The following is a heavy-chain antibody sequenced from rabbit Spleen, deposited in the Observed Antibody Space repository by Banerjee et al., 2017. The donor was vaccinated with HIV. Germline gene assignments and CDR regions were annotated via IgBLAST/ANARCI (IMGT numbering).Heavy chain of an antibody. J-gene: IGHJ4*01. D-gene: IGHD2-1*01. CDR3: ARGSAAMTMVITGYYLNL. Sequence: QEQLVESGGGLVQPEGSLTLTCKASGFDFGSNAMCWVRQAPGKGPEWIACIVNGDGSTYYASWVNGRFTISRSTSLATVTLQVTSLTAADTATYFCARGSAAMTMVITGYYLNLWGPGTLVTVS. CDR2: IVNGDGST. V-gene: IGHV1S47*01. CDR1: GFDFGSNA.